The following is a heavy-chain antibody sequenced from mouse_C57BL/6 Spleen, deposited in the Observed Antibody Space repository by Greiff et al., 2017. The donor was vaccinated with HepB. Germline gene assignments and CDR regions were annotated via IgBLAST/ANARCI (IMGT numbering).Heavy chain of an antibody. J-gene: IGHJ2*01. CDR1: GYTFTSYD. CDR3: ARRNYFDY. CDR2: IYPRDGST. V-gene: IGHV1-85*01. Sequence: QVQLKESGPELVKPGASVKLSCKASGYTFTSYDINWVKQRPGQGLEWIGWIYPRDGSTKYNEKFKGKATLTVDTSSSTAYMEIHSLTSEDSAVYFCARRNYFDYWGQGTTLTVSS.